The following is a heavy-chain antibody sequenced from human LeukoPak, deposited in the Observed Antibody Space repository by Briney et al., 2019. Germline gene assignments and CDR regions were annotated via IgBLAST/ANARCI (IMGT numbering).Heavy chain of an antibody. V-gene: IGHV3-64*01. J-gene: IGHJ6*02. Sequence: GGSLRLSCAASGFTFSSYGMYWVRQAPGKGLEYVSAISSNGGSTFYANSVKGRFTISRDNSKNTLYLQMGSLRAEDMAVYYCARLIAVKAMDVWGQGTTVTVSS. D-gene: IGHD6-19*01. CDR3: ARLIAVKAMDV. CDR2: ISSNGGST. CDR1: GFTFSSYG.